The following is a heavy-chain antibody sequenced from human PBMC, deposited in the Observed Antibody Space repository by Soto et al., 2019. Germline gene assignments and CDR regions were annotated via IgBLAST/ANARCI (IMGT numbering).Heavy chain of an antibody. CDR3: AAWASSNP. CDR2: MRPDGNWK. V-gene: IGHV3-7*01. Sequence: GGSLRLSCAASGFTFNSYLMNWVRQTPGKGLEWVANMRPDGNWKRYADPVKGRFTISRDNAYNTLYLHMNSLTADDTAVYFCAAWASSNPWGQGTLVTV. CDR1: GFTFNSYL. J-gene: IGHJ5*02.